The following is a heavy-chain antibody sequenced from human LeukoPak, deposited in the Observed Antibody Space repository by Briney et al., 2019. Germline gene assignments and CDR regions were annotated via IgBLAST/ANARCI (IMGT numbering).Heavy chain of an antibody. D-gene: IGHD3-9*01. CDR3: ARDPGNVLRYFDWLLDY. CDR2: IGAYNGNT. J-gene: IGHJ4*02. V-gene: IGHV1-18*01. Sequence: ASVKVSCKASGYTFTSYGISWVRQAPGQGLEWMGWIGAYNGNTNYAQKLQGRVTMTTDTSTSTAYMELRSLRSDDTAVYYCARDPGNVLRYFDWLLDYWGQGTLVTVSS. CDR1: GYTFTSYG.